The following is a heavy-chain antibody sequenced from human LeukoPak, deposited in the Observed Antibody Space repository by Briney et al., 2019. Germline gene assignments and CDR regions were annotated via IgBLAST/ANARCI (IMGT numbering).Heavy chain of an antibody. J-gene: IGHJ4*02. CDR2: ISGSGGST. CDR3: AKDRTTSGYYYDSSGSELDY. CDR1: GFTFSSYA. D-gene: IGHD3-22*01. Sequence: GGSLRLSCAASGFTFSSYAMSWVRQAPGKGLEWVSAISGSGGSTYYADSVKGRFTISRDNSKNTLYLQMNSLRAEDTAVYYCAKDRTTSGYYYDSSGSELDYWGQGTLVIVSS. V-gene: IGHV3-23*01.